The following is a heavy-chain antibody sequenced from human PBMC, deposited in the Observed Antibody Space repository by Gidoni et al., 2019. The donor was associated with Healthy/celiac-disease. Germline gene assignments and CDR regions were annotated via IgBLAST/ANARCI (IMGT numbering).Heavy chain of an antibody. CDR2: IYYRGST. V-gene: IGHV4-39*01. D-gene: IGHD2-2*02. CDR3: ARHGSIVVVPAAIGPAFDI. J-gene: IGHJ3*02. Sequence: QLQLQEAGPRLVKPSETLSLTCTVSGDSIRSSSYYWGWIRQPPGKGLEWIGSIYYRGSTYYNPSLKSRVTISVDTSTNQFSLKLSSVTAADTAVYYCARHGSIVVVPAAIGPAFDIWGQGTMVTVSS. CDR1: GDSIRSSSYY.